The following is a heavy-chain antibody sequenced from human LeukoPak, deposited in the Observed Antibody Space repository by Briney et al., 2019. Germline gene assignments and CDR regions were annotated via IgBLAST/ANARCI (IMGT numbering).Heavy chain of an antibody. J-gene: IGHJ6*03. D-gene: IGHD2/OR15-2a*01. CDR1: GFTFSSYE. CDR2: ISSSGSTI. Sequence: GGSLRLSCAASGFTFSSYEMNWVRQAPGKGLEWVSYISSSGSTIYYADSVKGRFTISRDNAKNSLYLQMNSLRAEDTAVYYCARVRREMKRSLGRITEYSYYYYMDVWGKGTTVTVSS. CDR3: ARVRREMKRSLGRITEYSYYYYMDV. V-gene: IGHV3-48*03.